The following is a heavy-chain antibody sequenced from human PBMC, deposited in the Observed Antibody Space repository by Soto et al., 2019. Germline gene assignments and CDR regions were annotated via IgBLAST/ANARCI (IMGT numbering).Heavy chain of an antibody. CDR3: AGSIAVAGTRRRNYGMDV. Sequence: LGESLKISCKGSGYSFTSYLLRCVRQMPWKGLEWMLRIDPSDSYTNYSPSFQGHVTISADTSSSTAYLQWSSLKASDTAMYYCAGSIAVAGTRRRNYGMDVWGQGTTVNVSS. J-gene: IGHJ6*02. CDR2: IDPSDSYT. D-gene: IGHD6-19*01. V-gene: IGHV5-10-1*01. CDR1: GYSFTSYL.